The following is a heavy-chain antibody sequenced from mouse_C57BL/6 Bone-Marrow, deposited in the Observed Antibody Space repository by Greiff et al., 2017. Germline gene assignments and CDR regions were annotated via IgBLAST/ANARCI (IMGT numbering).Heavy chain of an antibody. V-gene: IGHV1-47*01. CDR1: GYTFPTYP. Sequence: VQLQQSGAELVKPGASVKMSCKASGYTFPTYPIEWMKQNHGQSLEWIGNFHPYNDDTKYNEKFKGKATLTVEKSSSTVYLELSRLTSDDSAVYYCARPRYYGSSPYAMDYWGQGTSVTVSS. CDR2: FHPYNDDT. CDR3: ARPRYYGSSPYAMDY. D-gene: IGHD1-1*01. J-gene: IGHJ4*01.